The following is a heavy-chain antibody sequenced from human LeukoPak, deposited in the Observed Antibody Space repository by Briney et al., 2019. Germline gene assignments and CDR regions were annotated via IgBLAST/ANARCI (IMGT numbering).Heavy chain of an antibody. CDR1: GYTFTSYA. D-gene: IGHD7-27*01. Sequence: ASVTVSCKASGYTFTSYAMHWVRQAPGQRLEWMGWINAGNGNTEYSQKFQGKVTMTRNTSISTAYMELTSLRSEDTAVYYCVGGAPNWGFDYWGQGTLVTVSS. V-gene: IGHV1-3*01. CDR3: VGGAPNWGFDY. CDR2: INAGNGNT. J-gene: IGHJ4*02.